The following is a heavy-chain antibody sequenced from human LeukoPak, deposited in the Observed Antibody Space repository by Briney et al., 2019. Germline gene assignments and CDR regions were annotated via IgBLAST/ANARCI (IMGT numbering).Heavy chain of an antibody. CDR1: GFTFSDYY. CDR3: ARNYYDSSGYCAY. V-gene: IGHV3-11*01. CDR2: ISSSGSTI. J-gene: IGHJ4*02. D-gene: IGHD3-22*01. Sequence: GRSLRLSCAASGFTFSDYYMSWIRQAPGKGLEWVSYISSSGSTIYYADSVKGRFTISRDNAKNSLYLQMNSLRAEDTAVYYCARNYYDSSGYCAYWGQGTLVTVSS.